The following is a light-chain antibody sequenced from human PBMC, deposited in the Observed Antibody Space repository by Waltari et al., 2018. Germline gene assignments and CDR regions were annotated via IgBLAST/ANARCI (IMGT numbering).Light chain of an antibody. CDR3: QVWDSGSDRFYV. V-gene: IGLV3-21*02. J-gene: IGLJ1*01. CDR2: DDS. CDR1: NISNKA. Sequence: SYVLTQPPSVSVAPGQTARLPCEGNNISNKAVHWYRQRPGQAPVRVVYDDSARPSGIPERFSGSNSGNTATLTISRVEAGDEADYYCQVWDSGSDRFYVFGAGTKVTVL.